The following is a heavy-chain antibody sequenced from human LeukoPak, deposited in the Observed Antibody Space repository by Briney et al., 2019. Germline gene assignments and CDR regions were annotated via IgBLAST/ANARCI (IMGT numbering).Heavy chain of an antibody. CDR3: AKSYNGYESKPDY. J-gene: IGHJ4*02. CDR1: GFTFSSYA. Sequence: GGPLRLSCAASGFTFSSYAMSWVRQAPGKGLEWVSSISNSGGRTFYTDSVKGRFTISRDNSKITLYLQMNSLRAEDTAVYYCAKSYNGYESKPDYWGQGTLVTVSS. CDR2: ISNSGGRT. V-gene: IGHV3-23*01. D-gene: IGHD5-12*01.